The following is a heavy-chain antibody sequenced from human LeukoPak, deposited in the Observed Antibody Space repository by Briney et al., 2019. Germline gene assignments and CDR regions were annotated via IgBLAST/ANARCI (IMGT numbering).Heavy chain of an antibody. CDR1: GDSISSHY. CDR2: LYYSGST. CDR3: ARSPSGSYYGYYYYYMDV. Sequence: SETLSLTCTVSGDSISSHYWSWIRQPPGKGLEWIGYLYYSGSTNYNPSFKSRVTISVDTSKNQFSLKLSSVTAADKAVYYCARSPSGSYYGYYYYYMDVWGKGTTVTVSS. J-gene: IGHJ6*03. D-gene: IGHD1-26*01. V-gene: IGHV4-59*11.